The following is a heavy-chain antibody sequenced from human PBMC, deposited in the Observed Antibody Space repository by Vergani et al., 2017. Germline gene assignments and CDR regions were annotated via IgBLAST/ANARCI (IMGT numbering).Heavy chain of an antibody. CDR1: GFSILTSEMC. CDR3: ARIRRRGRSGYDNFDL. Sequence: QVTLRESGPALVKPTQTLTLTCTFSGFSILTSEMCVSWIRQPPGKALKWLALIAWNANKYFNTSLKTRLTISKDASKNQVVLTMTNMDPVDAATYYCARIRRRGRSGYDNFDLGGQGIRVSVAS. CDR2: IAWNANK. D-gene: IGHD5-12*01. J-gene: IGHJ4*02. V-gene: IGHV2-70*01.